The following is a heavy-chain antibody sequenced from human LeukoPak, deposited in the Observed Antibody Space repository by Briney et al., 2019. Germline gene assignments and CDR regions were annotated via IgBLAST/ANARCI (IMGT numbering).Heavy chain of an antibody. D-gene: IGHD6-13*01. CDR1: VGSISLHY. J-gene: IGHJ4*02. Sequence: SETLSLTCSLSVGSISLHYWTWLRQSPGKALEWIGYTHFSGSTNYNPSLKSRATTSLDRAKNQISLTLTSVSAADTAVYFCARAKAAGSYDFWGQGTLVTVSS. CDR2: THFSGST. V-gene: IGHV4-59*11. CDR3: ARAKAAGSYDF.